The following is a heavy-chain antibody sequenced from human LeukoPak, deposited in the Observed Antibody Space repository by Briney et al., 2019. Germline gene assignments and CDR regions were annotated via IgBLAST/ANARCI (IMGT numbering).Heavy chain of an antibody. CDR2: PRNKAKSYTT. V-gene: IGHV3-72*01. J-gene: IGHJ4*02. CDR1: GFTFSDHF. Sequence: GGSLRLSCAVSGFTFSDHFLDWVRQAPGKGLEWVGRPRNKAKSYTTEYAASVKGRFTISSDDSKNSLYLQMNSLKTEDTAVYYCVRVGSVAGSDYLDYWGQGTLVTVSS. CDR3: VRVGSVAGSDYLDY. D-gene: IGHD6-19*01.